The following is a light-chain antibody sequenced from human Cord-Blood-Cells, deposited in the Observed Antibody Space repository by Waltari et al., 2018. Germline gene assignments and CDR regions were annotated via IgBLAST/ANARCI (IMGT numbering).Light chain of an antibody. Sequence: EIVLTQSPATLSLSPGERAPLSCRASQSVSSHLAWYQPKPGQAPRLLIYDASNRATGIPARFSGSGSGTDFTLTISSLEPEDFAVYYCQQRSNWPTFGGGTKVEIK. CDR2: DAS. CDR1: QSVSSH. J-gene: IGKJ4*01. V-gene: IGKV3-11*01. CDR3: QQRSNWPT.